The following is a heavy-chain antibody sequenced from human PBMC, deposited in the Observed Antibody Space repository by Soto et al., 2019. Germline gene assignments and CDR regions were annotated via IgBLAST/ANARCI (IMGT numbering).Heavy chain of an antibody. V-gene: IGHV3-23*01. CDR2: VTGSGGST. CDR1: VFSFITYA. CDR3: AKESRYCTTPRCHFDF. D-gene: IGHD2-8*01. Sequence: GWSLGLCCAASVFSFITYAMSWVRQAPGKGLEWVSLVTGSGGSTYYADSVKGRFTISRDDSKNTLYLQLNSLRVEDTAEYYCAKESRYCTTPRCHFDFWGQGTLVTVSS. J-gene: IGHJ4*02.